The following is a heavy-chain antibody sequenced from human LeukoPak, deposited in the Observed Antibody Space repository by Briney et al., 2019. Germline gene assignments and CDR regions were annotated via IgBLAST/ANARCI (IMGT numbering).Heavy chain of an antibody. D-gene: IGHD3-10*01. CDR2: IKQDGSEK. CDR3: ARYYYGSGTSLGH. J-gene: IGHJ4*02. Sequence: GGSLRLSCAASGFTFSSYWMSWVRQAPGKGLEWVANIKQDGSEKYYVDSVKGRFTISRDNAQDSLFLQMNSLRVEDTAVYFCARYYYGSGTSLGHWGQGTLVTVSS. CDR1: GFTFSSYW. V-gene: IGHV3-7*01.